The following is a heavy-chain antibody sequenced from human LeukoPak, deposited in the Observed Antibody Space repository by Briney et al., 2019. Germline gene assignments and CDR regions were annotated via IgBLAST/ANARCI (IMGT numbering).Heavy chain of an antibody. CDR2: IKQDGSEK. D-gene: IGHD2-2*01. CDR1: GFTFSNYW. Sequence: GGSLRLSCAASGFTFSNYWMNWVRQAPGKGLEWVANIKQDGSEKYYVDSVKGRFTISRDIAKNSPYLQMNSLRAEDTAVYYCVRESRRYQLPGLNDYYYMDVWGKGTTVTVSS. J-gene: IGHJ6*03. V-gene: IGHV3-7*01. CDR3: VRESRRYQLPGLNDYYYMDV.